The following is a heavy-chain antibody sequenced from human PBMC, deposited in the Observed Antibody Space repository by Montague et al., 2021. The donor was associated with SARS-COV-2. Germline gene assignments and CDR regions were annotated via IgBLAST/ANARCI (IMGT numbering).Heavy chain of an antibody. J-gene: IGHJ6*02. D-gene: IGHD2-21*01. Sequence: SRRLSCAASGFIFSSYEMNWVRRAPGKGLEWISYISSSGGGSTKHYTDSVKGRFTISRDNAKNSLYLQMNSLRVEDTAIYYCARDRDWDDWCGMDVWGQGTTVTVSS. V-gene: IGHV3-48*03. CDR2: ISSSGGGSTK. CDR1: GFIFSSYE. CDR3: ARDRDWDDWCGMDV.